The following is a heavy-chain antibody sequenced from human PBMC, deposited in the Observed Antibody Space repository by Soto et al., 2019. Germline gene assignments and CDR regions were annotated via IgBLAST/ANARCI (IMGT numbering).Heavy chain of an antibody. CDR3: ARCPPRYDSSGYYRNYWYFDL. J-gene: IGHJ2*01. V-gene: IGHV1-69*06. CDR1: GGTFSSYA. CDR2: IIPIFGTA. D-gene: IGHD3-22*01. Sequence: SVKVSCKASGGTFSSYAISWVRQAPGQGLEWMGGIIPIFGTANYAQKFQGRVTITADKSTSTAYMELSSLRSEDTAVYYCARCPPRYDSSGYYRNYWYFDLWGRGTLVTVSS.